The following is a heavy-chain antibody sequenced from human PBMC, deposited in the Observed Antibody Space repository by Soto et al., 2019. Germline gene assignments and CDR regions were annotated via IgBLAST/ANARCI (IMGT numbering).Heavy chain of an antibody. Sequence: QVQLQESGPGLVKPSETLSLTCTVSGGSIISHYWSWFRQPPGKGLEWIGYVYYTGSTKYNPSLKSRITISLDTSKNLCSLNLKSVPAADTAMYYCAASFSICAPCDYWGQGILVTVSS. J-gene: IGHJ4*02. V-gene: IGHV4-59*11. CDR3: AASFSICAPCDY. CDR1: GGSIISHY. CDR2: VYYTGST. D-gene: IGHD3-3*02.